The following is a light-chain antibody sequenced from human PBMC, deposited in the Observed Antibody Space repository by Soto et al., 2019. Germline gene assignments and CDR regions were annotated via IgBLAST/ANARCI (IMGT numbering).Light chain of an antibody. CDR2: GNT. CDR3: QVWDSNTGV. V-gene: IGLV3-9*01. Sequence: SYELTQPLSVSVALGQTARITCGGDNIGSKKVHWYQQKPGQAPVLVIYGNTNRPSGIPERFSGSNSGNTATLTISRAQAGDEADYYCQVWDSNTGVFGGGTRLTVL. J-gene: IGLJ3*02. CDR1: NIGSKK.